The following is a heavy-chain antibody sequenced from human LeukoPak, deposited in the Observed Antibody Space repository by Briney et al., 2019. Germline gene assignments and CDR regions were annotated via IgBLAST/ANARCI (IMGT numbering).Heavy chain of an antibody. D-gene: IGHD2-15*01. CDR3: AVGAGYLYYYYYGMDV. J-gene: IGHJ6*02. CDR2: IIPILGIA. V-gene: IGHV1-69*04. Sequence: SVKVSCKASGGTFSSYAISWVRQAPGQGLEWMGRIIPILGIANYAQKFQGRVTITADKSTSTAYMELSSLRSEDTAVYYCAVGAGYLYYYYYGMDVWGQGTTVTVSS. CDR1: GGTFSSYA.